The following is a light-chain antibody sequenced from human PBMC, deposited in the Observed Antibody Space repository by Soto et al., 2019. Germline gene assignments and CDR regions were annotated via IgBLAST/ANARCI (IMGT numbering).Light chain of an antibody. CDR1: QSVSSSY. CDR3: QQRITWPPTWT. J-gene: IGKJ1*01. CDR2: DAS. Sequence: EIVLTQSPGTLSLSPGERATLSCRASQSVSSSYLAWYQQKPGQAPRLLIYDASNRATGIPARFSGSGSGTDFTLTISSLEPEDFAVYYCQQRITWPPTWTFGQGTKVDIK. V-gene: IGKV3D-20*02.